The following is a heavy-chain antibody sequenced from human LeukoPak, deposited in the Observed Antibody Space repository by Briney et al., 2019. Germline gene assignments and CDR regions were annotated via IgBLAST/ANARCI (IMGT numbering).Heavy chain of an antibody. CDR2: IKQDGSEK. J-gene: IGHJ4*02. D-gene: IGHD2-21*02. Sequence: GGSLRLSCAASGFTFSSYAMSWVRQAPGKGLEWVANIKQDGSEKYYVDSVKGRFTISRDNAKNSLYLQMNSLRAEDTAVYYCARDCGGDCYPIYYFDYWGQGTLVTVSS. CDR3: ARDCGGDCYPIYYFDY. CDR1: GFTFSSYA. V-gene: IGHV3-7*01.